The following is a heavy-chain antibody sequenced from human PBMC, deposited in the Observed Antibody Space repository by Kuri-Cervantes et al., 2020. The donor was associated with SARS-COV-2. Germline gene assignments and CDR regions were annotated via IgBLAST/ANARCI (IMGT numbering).Heavy chain of an antibody. CDR2: IKSKTDGGTT. CDR1: GFTFSNAW. CDR3: ARRHVEMATIWDWYFDL. J-gene: IGHJ2*01. D-gene: IGHD5-24*01. Sequence: GASLKISCAASGFTFSNAWVNWVRQAPGKGLEWVGSIKSKTDGGTTDYAAPVKGRFTISRDDSKNTLYLQMNSLKTEVTAVYYCARRHVEMATIWDWYFDLWGRGTLVTFSS. V-gene: IGHV3-15*07.